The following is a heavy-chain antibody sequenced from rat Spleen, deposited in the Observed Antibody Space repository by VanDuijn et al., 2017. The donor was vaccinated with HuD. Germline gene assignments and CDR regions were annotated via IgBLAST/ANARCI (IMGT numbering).Heavy chain of an antibody. Sequence: EVQLVESGGGLVQPGRSLKLSCAASGFTFSDYSMAWVRQAPKKGPEWVATIIYDGSGTYYRDSVRGRFTISRDNAKSTLYLQMDSLRSEDTATYYCTREGKAYFDYWGQGVMVTVSS. CDR2: IIYDGSGT. CDR3: TREGKAYFDY. D-gene: IGHD1-11*01. CDR1: GFTFSDYS. J-gene: IGHJ2*01. V-gene: IGHV5-17*01.